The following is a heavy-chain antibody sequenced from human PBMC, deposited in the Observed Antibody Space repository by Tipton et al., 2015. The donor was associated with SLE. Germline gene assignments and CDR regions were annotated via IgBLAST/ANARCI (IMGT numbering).Heavy chain of an antibody. CDR2: IFTNENT. CDR3: AREFLNPVTTVHYYFDL. CDR1: GGSNTSYY. V-gene: IGHV4-4*07. J-gene: IGHJ2*01. Sequence: TLSPTCTVSGGSNTSYYLSWIRQPAGGGLEWIGRIFTNENTNYNPALKSRVTMSVDTSKNHFSLKLISVTAADTAVYYCAREFLNPVTTVHYYFDLWGRGTLVTVSS. D-gene: IGHD4-11*01.